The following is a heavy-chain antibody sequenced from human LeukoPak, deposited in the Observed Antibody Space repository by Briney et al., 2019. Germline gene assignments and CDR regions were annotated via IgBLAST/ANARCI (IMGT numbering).Heavy chain of an antibody. CDR3: AYTNNLKY. D-gene: IGHD3-16*01. J-gene: IGHJ4*02. CDR2: IYNDGSNQ. V-gene: IGHV3-33*03. Sequence: GGSLRLSCAASGFTFSTYGMHWVRQAPGKGLEWVAIIYNDGSNQYYADSVKGRFTISRDDAKNSLSLQMDSVRAEDTAVYYCAYTNNLKYWGQGTLVTVSS. CDR1: GFTFSTYG.